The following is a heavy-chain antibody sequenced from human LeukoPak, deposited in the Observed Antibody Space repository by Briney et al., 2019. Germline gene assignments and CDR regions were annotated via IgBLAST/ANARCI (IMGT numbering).Heavy chain of an antibody. D-gene: IGHD2-15*01. CDR3: ARALLSNWFDP. V-gene: IGHV4-59*01. Sequence: PSETLSLTCTVSGGSISSYYWSWIRQPPGEGLEWIGYIYYSGSTNYNPSLKSRVTMSVDTSKNQFSLKLSSVTAADTAVYYCARALLSNWFDPWGQGTLVTVSS. CDR1: GGSISSYY. J-gene: IGHJ5*02. CDR2: IYYSGST.